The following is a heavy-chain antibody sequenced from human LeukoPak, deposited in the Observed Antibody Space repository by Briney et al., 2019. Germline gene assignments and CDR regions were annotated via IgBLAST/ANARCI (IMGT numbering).Heavy chain of an antibody. D-gene: IGHD1-26*01. Sequence: QPGRSLRLSCAASGFTFITYGMHWVRQAPGKGLEWVALIWYDGSYKYYADSVKGRFTISRDNAKNSLYLQMNSLRAEDTAVYYCARGRNRSGSYYYWGQGTLVTVSS. V-gene: IGHV3-33*01. J-gene: IGHJ4*02. CDR2: IWYDGSYK. CDR1: GFTFITYG. CDR3: ARGRNRSGSYYY.